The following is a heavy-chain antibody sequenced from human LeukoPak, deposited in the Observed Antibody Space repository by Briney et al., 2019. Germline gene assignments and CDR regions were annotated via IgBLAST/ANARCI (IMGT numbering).Heavy chain of an antibody. CDR2: VYYSGSS. CDR1: GGSISSSGYY. D-gene: IGHD6-13*01. CDR3: ARDFRYSVPGIAAAGSSINYYYYMDV. V-gene: IGHV4-39*07. J-gene: IGHJ6*03. Sequence: SETLSLTCTVSGGSISSSGYYWGWIRQPPGKGLEWIGSVYYSGSSFYSPSLKSRVTISVDMSKNQFSLRLNSVTAADTAVYYCARDFRYSVPGIAAAGSSINYYYYMDVWGKGTTVTVSS.